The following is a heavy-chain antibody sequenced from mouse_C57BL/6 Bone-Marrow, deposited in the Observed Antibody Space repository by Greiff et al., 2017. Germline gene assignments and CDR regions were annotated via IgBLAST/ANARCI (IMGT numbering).Heavy chain of an antibody. Sequence: ESGAELARPGASVKMSCKASGYTFTSYTMHWVKQRPGQGLEWIGYINPSSGYTKYNQKFKDKATLTADKSSSTAYMQLSSLTSEDAAVYYCARRSRAWCAYWGQGTLVTVSA. CDR3: ARRSRAWCAY. D-gene: IGHD3-3*01. J-gene: IGHJ3*01. CDR1: GYTFTSYT. V-gene: IGHV1-4*01. CDR2: INPSSGYT.